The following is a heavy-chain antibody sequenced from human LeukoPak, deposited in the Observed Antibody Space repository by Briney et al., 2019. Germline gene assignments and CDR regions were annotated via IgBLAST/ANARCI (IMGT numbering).Heavy chain of an antibody. J-gene: IGHJ6*02. CDR1: GFTFSSYA. Sequence: QTGGSLRLSCSASGFTFSSYAMHWVRQAPGKGLEYVSAISSNGGSTYYADSVKGRFTISRDNSKNTLYLQMSSLRAEDTAVYYCVKDFSPHSSSWYGPVIYYYGMDVWGQGTTVTVSS. CDR3: VKDFSPHSSSWYGPVIYYYGMDV. V-gene: IGHV3-64D*06. D-gene: IGHD6-13*01. CDR2: ISSNGGST.